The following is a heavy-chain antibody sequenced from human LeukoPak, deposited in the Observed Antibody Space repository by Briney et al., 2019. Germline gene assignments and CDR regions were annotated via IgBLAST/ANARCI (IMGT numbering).Heavy chain of an antibody. CDR3: ARAPLGGYGPWY. Sequence: GGSLRLSCAAYGFTFSSYDMHWVRQATGKGLEWVSAIGTAGDTYYPGSVKGRFTISRENAKNSLYLQINILRAGDTAVYYCARAPLGGYGPWYWGQGTLVTVSS. D-gene: IGHD3-22*01. CDR2: IGTAGDT. CDR1: GFTFSSYD. V-gene: IGHV3-13*01. J-gene: IGHJ4*02.